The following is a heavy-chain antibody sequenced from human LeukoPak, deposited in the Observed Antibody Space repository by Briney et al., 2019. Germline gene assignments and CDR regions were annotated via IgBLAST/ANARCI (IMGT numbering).Heavy chain of an antibody. D-gene: IGHD4-17*01. CDR1: GFTFKNYA. CDR3: AREPYGDSGLVLGS. J-gene: IGHJ4*02. Sequence: PGGSLRLSCAASGFTFKNYAMNWVRQPPGRGLEWVSGISRSGGSTYYAASVKGWFTISMENSKNTLFLQMNSLRADGTDVYNCAREPYGDSGLVLGSWGQGTLVTVSS. V-gene: IGHV3-23*01. CDR2: ISRSGGST.